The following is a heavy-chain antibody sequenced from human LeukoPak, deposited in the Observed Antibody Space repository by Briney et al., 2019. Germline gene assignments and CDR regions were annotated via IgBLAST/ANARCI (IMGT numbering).Heavy chain of an antibody. V-gene: IGHV5-51*01. CDR3: ARLAIVVVPTSYFDY. D-gene: IGHD3-22*01. CDR2: IYPGDSDT. J-gene: IGHJ4*02. CDR1: GYSFTSYW. Sequence: GESLKISCKGSGYSFTSYWIVWVRQMPGKGLEWMGIIYPGDSDTRYSPSFQGQVTISADKSISTAYLQWSSLKASDTAMYYCARLAIVVVPTSYFDYWGQGTLVTVSS.